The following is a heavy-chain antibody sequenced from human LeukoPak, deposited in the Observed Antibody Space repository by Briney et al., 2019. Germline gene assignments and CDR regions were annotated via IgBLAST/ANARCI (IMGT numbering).Heavy chain of an antibody. D-gene: IGHD2-8*01. Sequence: PSETLSLTCAVYGGSFSGYHWSWIRQPPGKGLEWIGEINHSEGTNYNPSLKSRVTISVDTFKNQFSLKLTSVTAADTAVYYCARVNLLGYCTNGVCPGGGLSFDYWGQGTLVTVSS. CDR1: GGSFSGYH. CDR3: ARVNLLGYCTNGVCPGGGLSFDY. CDR2: INHSEGT. J-gene: IGHJ4*02. V-gene: IGHV4-34*01.